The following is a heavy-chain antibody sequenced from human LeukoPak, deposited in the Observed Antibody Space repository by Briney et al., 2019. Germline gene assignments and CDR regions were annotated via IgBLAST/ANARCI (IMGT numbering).Heavy chain of an antibody. J-gene: IGHJ4*02. Sequence: PSETLSLTCTVSGGSISNYYWNWIRQPPGKGLEWIGYIYYTESTNYNPSLKSRVTISVDTSKNEFSLKLTSVTAADTAVYYCARAMSIAARLQTIFDYWGQGTLVTVSS. CDR1: GGSISNYY. V-gene: IGHV4-59*08. CDR2: IYYTEST. CDR3: ARAMSIAARLQTIFDY. D-gene: IGHD6-6*01.